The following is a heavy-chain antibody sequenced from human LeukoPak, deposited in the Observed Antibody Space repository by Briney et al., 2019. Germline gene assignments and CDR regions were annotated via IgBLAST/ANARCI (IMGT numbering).Heavy chain of an antibody. V-gene: IGHV6-1*01. CDR3: ARIVGGAPDY. CDR1: GDSVSSNSAA. CDR2: TYYRSKWSN. Sequence: SQTLSLTCAIYGDSVSSNSAAWNWIRQSPSRGLEWLGRTYYRSKWSNNYAISVKRRISINPDTSKNQFSLQLNSVPPEDTAVYYCARIVGGAPDYWGQGILVTVSS. J-gene: IGHJ4*02. D-gene: IGHD1-26*01.